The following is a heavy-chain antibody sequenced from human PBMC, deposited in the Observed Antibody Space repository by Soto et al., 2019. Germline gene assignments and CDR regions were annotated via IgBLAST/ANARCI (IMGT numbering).Heavy chain of an antibody. Sequence: VKGSCRASGYLVTDYYSNWVRQAPGQGLEWMGWINPKSGETDYAQNFKDIVTMTTDTSINTAYMELRRLRSDDTAVYYRARPYCTTNSCNNLFGSSDQGTLITFPS. D-gene: IGHD2-8*01. CDR3: ARPYCTTNSCNNLFGS. V-gene: IGHV1-2*02. CDR1: GYLVTDYY. CDR2: INPKSGET. J-gene: IGHJ5*01.